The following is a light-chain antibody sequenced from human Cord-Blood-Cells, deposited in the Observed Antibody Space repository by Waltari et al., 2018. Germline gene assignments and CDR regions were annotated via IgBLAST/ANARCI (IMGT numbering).Light chain of an antibody. CDR1: QSVLYSTNNKNY. CDR3: QQYYSTWT. CDR2: WAS. Sequence: DIVMTQHPDSLPVSLRERATINSKSSQSVLYSTNNKNYLAWYQQQPGQPPKMLIYWASTRKSAVPDRVSGSGSGTDFTLTSRSLQAEDVSFYYCQQYYSTWTFGQGTKVEIK. V-gene: IGKV4-1*01. J-gene: IGKJ1*01.